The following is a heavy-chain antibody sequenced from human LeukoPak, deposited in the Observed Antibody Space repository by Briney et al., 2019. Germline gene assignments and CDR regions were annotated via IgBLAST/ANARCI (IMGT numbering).Heavy chain of an antibody. CDR3: ATDFYDST. V-gene: IGHV3-15*07. D-gene: IGHD3-22*01. J-gene: IGHJ5*02. CDR1: GFTFSNAW. CDR2: ISSNSDGGTI. Sequence: PGGSLRLSCATSGFTFSNAWMNWVRQAPGKGLEWVGRISSNSDGGTIDYAAPVKGRFTLSRDDSKTTLYLQMNSLQTEDTAVYYCATDFYDSTWGQGTLVTVSS.